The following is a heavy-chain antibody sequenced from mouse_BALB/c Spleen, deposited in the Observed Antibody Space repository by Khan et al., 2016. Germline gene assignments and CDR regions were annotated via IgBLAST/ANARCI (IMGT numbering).Heavy chain of an antibody. J-gene: IGHJ3*01. D-gene: IGHD1-1*01. CDR1: GYTFTNYG. CDR2: INTSTGEA. V-gene: IGHV9-1*02. Sequence: QIQLVQSGPELKKPGETVKISCKATGYTFTNYGMNWVKQAPGKGLKWMGWINTSTGEAAYSDDFKGRFAFSLETSASTAYLQINNLKNEDMATXFYVREHGSSYGWFSYWGQGTLVTVSA. CDR3: VREHGSSYGWFSY.